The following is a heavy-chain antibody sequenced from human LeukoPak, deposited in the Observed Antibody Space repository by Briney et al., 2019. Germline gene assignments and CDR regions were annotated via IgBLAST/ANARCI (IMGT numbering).Heavy chain of an antibody. J-gene: IGHJ6*03. CDR1: GGSFSGYY. CDR2: INHSGST. V-gene: IGHV4-34*01. Sequence: PSETLSLTCAVYGGSFSGYYWSWIRQPPGKGLEWIGEINHSGSTNYNPSLKSRVTISVDTSKNQFSLKLSSVTAADTAVYYYARRARFLEWFMGHYYMDVWGKGTTVTVSS. CDR3: ARRARFLEWFMGHYYMDV. D-gene: IGHD3-3*01.